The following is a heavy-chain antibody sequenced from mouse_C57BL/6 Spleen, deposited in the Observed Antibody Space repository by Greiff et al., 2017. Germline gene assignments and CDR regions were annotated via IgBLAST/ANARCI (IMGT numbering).Heavy chain of an antibody. V-gene: IGHV5-4*03. D-gene: IGHD1-1*01. CDR2: ISDGGSYT. CDR3: ARASTTVVATHYFDY. J-gene: IGHJ2*01. CDR1: GFTFSSYA. Sequence: DVKLVESGGGLVKPGGSLKLSCAASGFTFSSYAMSWVRQTPEKRLEWVATISDGGSYTYYPDNVKGRFTISRDNAKNNLYLQMSHLKSEDTAMYYCARASTTVVATHYFDYWGQGTTLTVSS.